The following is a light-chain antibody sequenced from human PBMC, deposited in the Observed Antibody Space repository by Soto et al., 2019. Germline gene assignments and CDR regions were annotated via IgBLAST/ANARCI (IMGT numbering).Light chain of an antibody. CDR3: ASYTTSSTYV. CDR2: DVS. J-gene: IGLJ1*01. Sequence: QCALTQPASVSGSAGQSIAISCTGTSSDVGGYSYVSWYQQQPGKAPKLVISDVSNRPSGVSDRFSGSKSGNTASLTISGLQTEDEADYYCASYTTSSTYVFGTGTKVTVL. CDR1: SSDVGGYSY. V-gene: IGLV2-14*01.